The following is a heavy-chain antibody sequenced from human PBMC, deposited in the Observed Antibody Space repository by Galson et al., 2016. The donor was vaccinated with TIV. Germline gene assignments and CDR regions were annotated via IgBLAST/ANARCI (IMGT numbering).Heavy chain of an antibody. V-gene: IGHV1-69*10. CDR2: IIPIHGLA. J-gene: IGHJ4*02. CDR1: GDTFRRYT. Sequence: SVKVSCKASGDTFRRYTISWVRQAPGQGLEWMGGIIPIHGLANQAQKFQGRVTITADALTTTVYVVLSSLRSEDTAVFYCARNLPCGGDCYFFDHWGQGTRVTVSS. CDR3: ARNLPCGGDCYFFDH. D-gene: IGHD2-21*01.